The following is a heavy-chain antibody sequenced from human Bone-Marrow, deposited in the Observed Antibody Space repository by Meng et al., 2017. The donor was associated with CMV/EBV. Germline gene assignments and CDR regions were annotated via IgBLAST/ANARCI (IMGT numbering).Heavy chain of an antibody. Sequence: GESLKISCAASGFTFSSYWMSWVRQAPGKGLEWVANIKQDGSEKYYADSVKGRFTISRDNSKNTLYLQMNSLRAEDTAVYYCAKAPGRYYDFWSGYYGFGVDYWGQGTLVTVSS. CDR1: GFTFSSYW. D-gene: IGHD3-3*01. CDR2: IKQDGSEK. J-gene: IGHJ4*02. CDR3: AKAPGRYYDFWSGYYGFGVDY. V-gene: IGHV3-7*01.